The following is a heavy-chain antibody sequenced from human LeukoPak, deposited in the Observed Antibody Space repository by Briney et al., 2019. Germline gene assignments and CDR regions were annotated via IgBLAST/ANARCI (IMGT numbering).Heavy chain of an antibody. CDR1: GYTLTELS. V-gene: IGHV1-24*01. Sequence: ASLKVSCKVSGYTLTELSLFWVRQAPGNGPEWMGGVDREDGEPFYAPEFQGRVTMTEDTSTSTAYMELRSLRSDDTAAYYCARDLMNNVRWFGELEGRWFDPWGQGTLVTVSS. D-gene: IGHD3-10*01. CDR2: VDREDGEP. CDR3: ARDLMNNVRWFGELEGRWFDP. J-gene: IGHJ5*02.